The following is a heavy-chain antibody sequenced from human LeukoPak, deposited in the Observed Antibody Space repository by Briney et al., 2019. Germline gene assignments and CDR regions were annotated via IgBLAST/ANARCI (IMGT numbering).Heavy chain of an antibody. CDR3: AKGWRWNDEALGGY. V-gene: IGHV3-30*02. J-gene: IGHJ4*02. D-gene: IGHD1-1*01. CDR1: GFTFSSYG. CDR2: IRYDGSNK. Sequence: PGGSLRLSCAASGFTFSSYGMHWVRQAPGKGLEWVAFIRYDGSNKYYADSVKGRFTISRDNSKNTLYLQMNSLRAEDTAVYYCAKGWRWNDEALGGYWGQGTLVTVSS.